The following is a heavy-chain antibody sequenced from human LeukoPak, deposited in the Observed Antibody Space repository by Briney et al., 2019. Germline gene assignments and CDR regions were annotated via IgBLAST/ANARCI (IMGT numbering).Heavy chain of an antibody. CDR3: AFSKYSRSDFDS. V-gene: IGHV2-5*02. J-gene: IGHJ4*02. CDR1: GFSLSTNEVP. CDR2: FYWVDDK. Sequence: SGPTLLKPTQTLTLTCTFSGFSLSTNEVPVGWIRQPPGEALEWLPLFYWVDDKRYSPSQNSRLTITKDTSKNQVVLTMANMDPADTATYYCAFSKYSRSDFDSWGQGTLVTVSS. D-gene: IGHD6-6*01.